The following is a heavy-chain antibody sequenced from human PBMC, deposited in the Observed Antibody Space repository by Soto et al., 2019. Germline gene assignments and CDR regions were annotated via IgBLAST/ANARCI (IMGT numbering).Heavy chain of an antibody. J-gene: IGHJ4*02. CDR1: GGSISSYY. CDR3: ARARCGSFFFDC. CDR2: IYYSGST. D-gene: IGHD1-26*01. Sequence: QVQLQESGPGLVKPSETLSLTCTVSGGSISSYYWSWIRQPPGKGLEWIGYIYYSGSTNYNPSLKSRAXXXVXXSKTQFSLKLSSVTAADTAVYYCARARCGSFFFDCWGQGTLVTVSS. V-gene: IGHV4-59*01.